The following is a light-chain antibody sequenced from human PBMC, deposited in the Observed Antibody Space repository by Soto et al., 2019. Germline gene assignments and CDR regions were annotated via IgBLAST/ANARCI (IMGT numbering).Light chain of an antibody. CDR1: SSDVGGYNY. CDR2: EVS. Sequence: QSALTQPASVSGAPGQSIAISCTGTSSDVGGYNYVSWYQQHPGKAPRLMIYEVSNRPSGVSDRFSGSKSGNTASLTISGLQAEDEADYHCSSYTSSSTWVFGTGTKLTV. V-gene: IGLV2-14*01. CDR3: SSYTSSSTWV. J-gene: IGLJ1*01.